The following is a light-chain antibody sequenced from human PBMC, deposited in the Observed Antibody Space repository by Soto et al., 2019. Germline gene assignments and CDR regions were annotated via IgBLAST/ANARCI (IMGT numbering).Light chain of an antibody. Sequence: QSVLTQPPSVSGAPGQRVSISCTGSSSNIGAGYDVHWYQQLPGRAPKLLIFDDINRPSGVPDRFSGSKSGTSASLAITGLQAEDEADYYCQSYDSSLSGVVFGGGTKVTVL. CDR3: QSYDSSLSGVV. J-gene: IGLJ3*02. V-gene: IGLV1-40*01. CDR1: SSNIGAGYD. CDR2: DDI.